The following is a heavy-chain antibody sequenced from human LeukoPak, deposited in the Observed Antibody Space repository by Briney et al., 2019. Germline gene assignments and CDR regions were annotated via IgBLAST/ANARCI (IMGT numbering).Heavy chain of an antibody. V-gene: IGHV1-2*02. J-gene: IGHJ4*02. D-gene: IGHD5-24*01. CDR1: GGTFSSCA. Sequence: ASVKVSCKASGGTFSSCAISWVRQAPGQGLEWMGWINPNSGGTNYAQKFQGRVTMTRDTSISTAYMELSRLRSDDTAVYYCARVGMDGYNSHSADYWGQGTLVTVSS. CDR3: ARVGMDGYNSHSADY. CDR2: INPNSGGT.